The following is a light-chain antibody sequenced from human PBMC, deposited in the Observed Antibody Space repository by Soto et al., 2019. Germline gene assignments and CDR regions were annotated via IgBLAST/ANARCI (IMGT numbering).Light chain of an antibody. CDR1: QSISSW. CDR2: DAS. V-gene: IGKV1-5*01. J-gene: IGKJ1*01. Sequence: DIQMTQSPSTLSASVGDRVTITCRASQSISSWLAWYQQKPGKAPKLLIYDASSLESGVPSRFSGGGSRTEFTLTISSLQPDDFAIYYCQQYNSYWTSGQGTKVDIK. CDR3: QQYNSYWT.